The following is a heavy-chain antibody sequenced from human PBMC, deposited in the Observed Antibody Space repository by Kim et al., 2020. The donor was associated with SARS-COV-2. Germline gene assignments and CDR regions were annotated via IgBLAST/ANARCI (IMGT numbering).Heavy chain of an antibody. Sequence: SGPTLVNPTQTLTLTCTLSGFSLSTSGMCVSWNRQPPGKALEWLARIDWDDDKYYSTSLKTRLTISKDTSKNQVVLTMTNMDPVDTATYYCARYTFGGASIDYWGQGTLVTVSS. V-gene: IGHV2-70*11. CDR2: IDWDDDK. D-gene: IGHD3-16*01. J-gene: IGHJ4*02. CDR1: GFSLSTSGMC. CDR3: ARYTFGGASIDY.